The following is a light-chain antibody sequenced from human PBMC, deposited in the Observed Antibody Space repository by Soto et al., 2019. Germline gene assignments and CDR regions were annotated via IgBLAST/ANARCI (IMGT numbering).Light chain of an antibody. Sequence: QSVLTQPPSVSGAPVQRVTISCTGSSSNIGAGYDVHWYQQLPGTAPKLLMYGNNIRPSGVPDRFSDSKSGTSASLAITGRQAEDEAAYFCHSYDSSLRGLVFGGGTKVTVL. V-gene: IGLV1-40*01. CDR1: SSNIGAGYD. J-gene: IGLJ2*01. CDR3: HSYDSSLRGLV. CDR2: GNN.